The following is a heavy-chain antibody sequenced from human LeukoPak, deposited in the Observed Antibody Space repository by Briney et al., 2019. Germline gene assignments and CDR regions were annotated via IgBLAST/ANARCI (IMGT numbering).Heavy chain of an antibody. V-gene: IGHV1-46*01. Sequence: ASVKVSCKASGYTFTSYYMHWVRQAPGQGLEWMGIINPSGGSTSYAQKFQGRVTTTRDTSTSTVYMELSSLRSEDTAVYYCARDSPRITMVRGALPGYWGQGTLVTVSS. CDR2: INPSGGST. J-gene: IGHJ4*02. CDR1: GYTFTSYY. CDR3: ARDSPRITMVRGALPGY. D-gene: IGHD3-10*01.